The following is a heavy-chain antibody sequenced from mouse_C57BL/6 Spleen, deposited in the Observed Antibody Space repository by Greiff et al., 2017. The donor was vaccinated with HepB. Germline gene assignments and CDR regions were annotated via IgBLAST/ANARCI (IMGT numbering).Heavy chain of an antibody. CDR3: ASPVTTVVAEGAWFAY. V-gene: IGHV1-42*01. D-gene: IGHD1-1*01. CDR2: INPSTGGT. Sequence: EVQLQQSGPELVKPGASVKISCKASGYSFTGYYMNWVKQSPEKSLEWIGEINPSTGGTTYNQKFKAKATLTVDKSSSTAYMQLKSLTSEDSAVYYCASPVTTVVAEGAWFAYWGQGTLVTVSA. J-gene: IGHJ3*01. CDR1: GYSFTGYY.